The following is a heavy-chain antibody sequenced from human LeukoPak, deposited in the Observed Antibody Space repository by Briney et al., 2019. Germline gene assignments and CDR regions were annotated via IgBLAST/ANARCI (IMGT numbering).Heavy chain of an antibody. D-gene: IGHD3-22*01. CDR3: ARARDYYDSSLPFDY. CDR2: IYYSGST. Sequence: SETLSLTRTVSGGSISSGDYYWSWIRQPPGKGLEWIGYIYYSGSTYYNPSLKSRVTISVDTSKNQFSLKLSSVTAADTAVYYCARARDYYDSSLPFDYWGQGTLVTVSS. CDR1: GGSISSGDYY. V-gene: IGHV4-30-4*02. J-gene: IGHJ4*02.